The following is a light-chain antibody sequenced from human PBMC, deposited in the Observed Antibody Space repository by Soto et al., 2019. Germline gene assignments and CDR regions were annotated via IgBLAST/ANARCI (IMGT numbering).Light chain of an antibody. CDR3: QHRSNWPST. V-gene: IGKV3-11*01. J-gene: IGKJ4*01. CDR2: DAS. Sequence: EIVLTQSPATLSLSPGERAALSCRASQSVSSYLAWYQQKPGQAPRLLIYDASNRATGIRARFSGSGSGTDFTLTISSLEPEDFAVYYCQHRSNWPSTFGGGTRVEIK. CDR1: QSVSSY.